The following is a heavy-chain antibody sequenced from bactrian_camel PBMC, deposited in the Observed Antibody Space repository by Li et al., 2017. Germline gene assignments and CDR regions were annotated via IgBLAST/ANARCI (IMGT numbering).Heavy chain of an antibody. CDR3: AADPSFYGLGTTPRY. V-gene: IGHV3S60*01. J-gene: IGHJ4*01. D-gene: IGHD5*01. CDR1: SPQFAVDDND. CDR2: VSTVRNI. Sequence: HVQLVESGGGSVQAGGSLRLSCTATSPQFAVDDNDMAWFRQTPGAACEMVSSVSTVRNIWYADSVKGRFTISKDNAKNTLYLQMNSLKPEDTAMYYCAADPSFYGLGTTPRYWGQGTQVTVS.